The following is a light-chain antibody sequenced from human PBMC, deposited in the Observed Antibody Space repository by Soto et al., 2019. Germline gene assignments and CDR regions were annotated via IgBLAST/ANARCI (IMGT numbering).Light chain of an antibody. CDR2: GAS. Sequence: EVVLTPSPGTLSLSPVERATLACRASKSVSNYVAWYQQKSGQPPRLLIDGASSRATGIPDRFSGSGSGTDFTLTISRLEPEDLAVYYCHQRQYWPPITFGQGTRLEIK. CDR3: HQRQYWPPIT. V-gene: IGKV3D-20*02. J-gene: IGKJ5*01. CDR1: KSVSNY.